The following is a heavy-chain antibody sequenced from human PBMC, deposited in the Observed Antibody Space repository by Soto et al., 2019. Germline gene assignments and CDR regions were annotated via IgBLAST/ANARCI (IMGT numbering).Heavy chain of an antibody. V-gene: IGHV1-69*01. D-gene: IGHD6-13*01. Sequence: QAQVVQSGAEVRKPGSSVKLSCKASEGTFNSYAIAWVRQAPGQGLEWMGGIIPYYNTLNYAQKFQDRVTITADDSTNTVYMERSSLRSDDTAVYFCASGASRWYPYLFDSWAQGTLVSVSS. J-gene: IGHJ4*02. CDR1: EGTFNSYA. CDR3: ASGASRWYPYLFDS. CDR2: IIPYYNTL.